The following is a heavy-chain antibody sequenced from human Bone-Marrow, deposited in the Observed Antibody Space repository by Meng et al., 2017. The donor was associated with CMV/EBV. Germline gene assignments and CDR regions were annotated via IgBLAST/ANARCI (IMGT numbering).Heavy chain of an antibody. CDR2: ISWNGDNT. J-gene: IGHJ4*02. Sequence: SGFTVDDYGMNWVRQAPGKVLEWVSPISWNGDNTAYAASVKGRFTVSRDNVKNSLSLQMNSLRAEDTALYYCARDVEGMVIPHFDYWGQGTLVTVSS. CDR1: GFTVDDYG. V-gene: IGHV3-20*03. D-gene: IGHD3-3*01. CDR3: ARDVEGMVIPHFDY.